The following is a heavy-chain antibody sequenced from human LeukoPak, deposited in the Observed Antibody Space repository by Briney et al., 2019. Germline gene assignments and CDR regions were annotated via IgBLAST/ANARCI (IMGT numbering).Heavy chain of an antibody. CDR1: GFTFSSYA. CDR2: ISYDGSNK. J-gene: IGHJ6*02. V-gene: IGHV3-30*04. CDR3: ARNLRVEMASRGGYYYGMDV. Sequence: GGSLRLSCAASGFTFSSYAMHWVRQAPGKGLEWVAVISYDGSNKYYADSVKGRFTISRDNSKNTLYLQMNSLRAEDTAVYYCARNLRVEMASRGGYYYGMDVWGQGTTVTVSS. D-gene: IGHD5-24*01.